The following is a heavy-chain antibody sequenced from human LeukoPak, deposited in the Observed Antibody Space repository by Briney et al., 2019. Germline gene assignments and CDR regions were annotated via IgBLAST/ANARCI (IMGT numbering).Heavy chain of an antibody. CDR3: ARGGIGELLENNFDY. CDR1: GGSISSYY. V-gene: IGHV4-59*01. J-gene: IGHJ4*02. D-gene: IGHD3-10*01. Sequence: SETLSLTCTVSGGSISSYYWNWIRQPPGEGLEWIGYIYYSGSTNYSPSLKSRVTISLDTSKNQFSLEVNSVTAADTAVYYCARGGIGELLENNFDYWGQGTLVTVSS. CDR2: IYYSGST.